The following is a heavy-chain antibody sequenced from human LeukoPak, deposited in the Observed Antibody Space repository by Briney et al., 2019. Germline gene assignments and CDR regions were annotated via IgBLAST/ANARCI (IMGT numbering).Heavy chain of an antibody. V-gene: IGHV3-33*01. CDR2: IWSDGNNK. J-gene: IGHJ4*02. CDR3: AVLKFSSGWGDY. Sequence: AGSLRLSCATSGFTFSSNGMHWVRQAPGKGLEWVAVIWSDGNNKDYADSVKGRFTVSRDNSKNTLFLRMNSLRAEDTAVYYCAVLKFSSGWGDYWGQGTLVTVSS. CDR1: GFTFSSNG. D-gene: IGHD6-19*01.